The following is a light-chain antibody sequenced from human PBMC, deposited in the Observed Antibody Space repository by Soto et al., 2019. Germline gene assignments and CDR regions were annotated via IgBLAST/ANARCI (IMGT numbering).Light chain of an antibody. J-gene: IGLJ1*01. CDR2: EVS. Sequence: QTALTQPACVSGSPGQSITISYTGTSSDVGAYDYVSWYQQHPGKVPKLMIYEVSNRPSGVSNRFSGSKSGNTASLTISGLQAEDEADYYCSSYTSSSTRVFGTGTKVTV. CDR1: SSDVGAYDY. V-gene: IGLV2-14*01. CDR3: SSYTSSSTRV.